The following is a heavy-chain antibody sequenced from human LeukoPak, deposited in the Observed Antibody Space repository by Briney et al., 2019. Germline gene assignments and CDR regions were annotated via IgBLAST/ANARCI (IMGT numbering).Heavy chain of an antibody. V-gene: IGHV4-59*01. Sequence: PSETLSLTCTVSGGSISTYYWSWIRQPPGKGLEWIGYIYYSGSTNYNPSLKSQVTISVDTSKNQFSLKLSSVTAADTAVYYCARSWRLVRGVIDAFDFWGQGTMVTVSS. CDR3: ARSWRLVRGVIDAFDF. CDR1: GGSISTYY. D-gene: IGHD3-10*01. CDR2: IYYSGST. J-gene: IGHJ3*01.